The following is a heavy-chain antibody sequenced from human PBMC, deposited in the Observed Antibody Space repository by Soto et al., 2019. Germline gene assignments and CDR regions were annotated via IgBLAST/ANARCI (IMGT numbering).Heavy chain of an antibody. D-gene: IGHD3-3*01. Sequence: PGGSLRLSCAASGFTFSSYSMNWVRQAPGKGLEWVSSISSSSSYIYYADSVKGRFTISRDNAKNSLYLQMNSLRAEDTAVYYCARGDSSITIFGVVIISWAFDIWGQGTMVTVSS. CDR3: ARGDSSITIFGVVIISWAFDI. V-gene: IGHV3-21*01. CDR1: GFTFSSYS. J-gene: IGHJ3*02. CDR2: ISSSSSYI.